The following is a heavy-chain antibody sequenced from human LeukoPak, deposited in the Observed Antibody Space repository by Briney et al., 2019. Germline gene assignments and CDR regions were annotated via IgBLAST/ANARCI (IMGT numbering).Heavy chain of an antibody. J-gene: IGHJ4*02. CDR1: GFTFSSYG. V-gene: IGHV3-30*02. Sequence: GGSLRLSCAASGFTFSSYGMHWARQAPGKGLEWVAFIRYDGSNKYYADSVKGRFTTSRDNSKNTLYLQMNSLRAEDTAVYYCAKGSSGWSTPIDYWGQGTLVTVSS. CDR2: IRYDGSNK. CDR3: AKGSSGWSTPIDY. D-gene: IGHD6-19*01.